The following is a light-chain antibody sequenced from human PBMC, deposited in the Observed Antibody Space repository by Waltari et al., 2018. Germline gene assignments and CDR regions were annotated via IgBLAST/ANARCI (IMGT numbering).Light chain of an antibody. CDR3: QEANSFPLT. Sequence: DIQMTQSPPSVSASVGDRVTITCRASQGIRSWLSWYQQKPVKAPKLLIYATSNLQSGVPSRFSGSGSGTEFTLTISSLQPEDVATYYCQEANSFPLTFGGGTKVEI. J-gene: IGKJ4*01. CDR1: QGIRSW. CDR2: ATS. V-gene: IGKV1-12*01.